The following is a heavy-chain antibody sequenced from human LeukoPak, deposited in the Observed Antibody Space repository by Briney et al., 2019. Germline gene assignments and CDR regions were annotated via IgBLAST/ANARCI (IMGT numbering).Heavy chain of an antibody. CDR1: GGSISSSSYY. Sequence: SETLSLTCTVSGGSISSSSYYWGWIRQPPGKGLEWIGSIYYSGSTYYNPSLKSRVTISVDTSKNQFSLKLSSVTAADAAVYYCARQGSSAYYPLFYWGQGTLVTVSS. CDR3: ARQGSSAYYPLFY. CDR2: IYYSGST. D-gene: IGHD3-22*01. V-gene: IGHV4-39*01. J-gene: IGHJ4*02.